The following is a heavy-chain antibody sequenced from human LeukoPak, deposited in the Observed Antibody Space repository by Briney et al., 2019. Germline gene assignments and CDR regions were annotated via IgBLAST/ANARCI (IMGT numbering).Heavy chain of an antibody. CDR1: GFTFTNHW. Sequence: GGSLRFSCAASGFTFTNHWMSWVRQAPGKGLEWVANINQAGSQIYYVDSVKGRFTISRDNAKNSLHLQMNSLSAEDTALYYCARVPTAGRGFDCWGQGTLVTVSS. J-gene: IGHJ4*02. CDR3: ARVPTAGRGFDC. CDR2: INQAGSQI. V-gene: IGHV3-7*03. D-gene: IGHD6-13*01.